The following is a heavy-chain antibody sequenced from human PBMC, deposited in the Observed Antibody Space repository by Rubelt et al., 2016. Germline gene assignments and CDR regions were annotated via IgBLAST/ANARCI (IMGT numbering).Heavy chain of an antibody. CDR2: IWYAGSNK. D-gene: IGHD2-2*02. V-gene: IGHV3-33*01. CDR1: GFTFSSYG. Sequence: QVQLVESGGGVVQPGRSLRLSCAASGFTFSSYGMHWVRQAPGKGLEWVAVIWYAGSNKYYADSVKGRFTISRDNSKNTLYLQMNSRRAEDTAVYYCARATYCSSTSCYSRGAIYYFDYWGQGTLVTVSS. J-gene: IGHJ4*02. CDR3: ARATYCSSTSCYSRGAIYYFDY.